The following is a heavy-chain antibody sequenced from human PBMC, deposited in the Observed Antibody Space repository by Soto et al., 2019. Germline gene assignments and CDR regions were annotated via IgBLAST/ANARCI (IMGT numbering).Heavy chain of an antibody. D-gene: IGHD6-13*01. CDR3: ARGRQQLAQFDY. Sequence: SETLSLTCTVSGGSISSGGYYWNWIRQHPGKGLEWIAYIYYSGSTSYNTSLKSRLTILVDTSKNQFSLKLSSVTAADTAVYYCARGRQQLAQFDYWGQGTLVTVSS. V-gene: IGHV4-31*03. J-gene: IGHJ4*02. CDR1: GGSISSGGYY. CDR2: IYYSGST.